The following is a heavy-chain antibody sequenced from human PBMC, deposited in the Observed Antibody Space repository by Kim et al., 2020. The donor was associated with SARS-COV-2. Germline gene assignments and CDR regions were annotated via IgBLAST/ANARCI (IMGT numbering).Heavy chain of an antibody. Sequence: GGSLRLSCAASGFTFSSYWMSWVRQAPGKGLEWVANIKQDGSEKYYVDSVKGRFTIPRDNAKNSLYLQMNSLRAEDTAVYYCAREVEFYGDYDWFDPWGQGTLVTVSS. CDR3: AREVEFYGDYDWFDP. D-gene: IGHD4-17*01. V-gene: IGHV3-7*01. CDR2: IKQDGSEK. CDR1: GFTFSSYW. J-gene: IGHJ5*02.